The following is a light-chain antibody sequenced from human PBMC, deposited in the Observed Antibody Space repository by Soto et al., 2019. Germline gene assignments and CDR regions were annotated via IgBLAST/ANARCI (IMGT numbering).Light chain of an antibody. V-gene: IGKV1-5*03. Sequence: DLQMTQSPSTLSASVGARVTITCRASQSISSWLAWYQQKPGKAPNLLIYKASSLESGVPSRFSGSGSGTEFTPTISSLQPDDFATDYCQQYNSYSTFGQGTKVDIK. CDR1: QSISSW. CDR2: KAS. CDR3: QQYNSYST. J-gene: IGKJ1*01.